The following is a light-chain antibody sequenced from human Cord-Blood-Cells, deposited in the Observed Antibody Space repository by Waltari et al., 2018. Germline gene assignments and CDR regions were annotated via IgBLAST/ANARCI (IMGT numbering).Light chain of an antibody. CDR1: SSDVGGYNY. J-gene: IGLJ2*01. CDR3: SSYTSSSTRV. V-gene: IGLV2-14*01. CDR2: DGS. Sequence: QSALTQPASVSGSPGQSITISCTGTSSDVGGYNYVSWYQQPPGKAPKLMIYDGSNRPSGVSNRFSGSKSGNTASLTISGLQAEDEADYYCSSYTSSSTRVFGGGTKLTVL.